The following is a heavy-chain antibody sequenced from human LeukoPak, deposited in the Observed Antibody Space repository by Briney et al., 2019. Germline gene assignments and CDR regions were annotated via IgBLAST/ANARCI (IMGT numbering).Heavy chain of an antibody. CDR1: GFTFSSYA. CDR2: ISYDGSNK. J-gene: IGHJ4*02. D-gene: IGHD2-15*01. CDR3: ARDSVPGWAADY. V-gene: IGHV3-30-3*01. Sequence: PGRSLRLSCAASGFTFSSYAMHWVRQAPGKGLEWVAVISYDGSNKYYADSVKGRFTISRDNSKNTLYLQMNSLRAEDTAVYYCARDSVPGWAADYSGQGTLVTVSS.